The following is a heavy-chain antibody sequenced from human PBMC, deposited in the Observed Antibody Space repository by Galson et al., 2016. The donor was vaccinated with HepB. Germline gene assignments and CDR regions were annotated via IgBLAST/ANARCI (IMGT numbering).Heavy chain of an antibody. J-gene: IGHJ4*02. CDR1: GFTFSSFA. D-gene: IGHD3-10*01. V-gene: IGHV3-23*01. CDR3: AKEGWFGELLYGHFDF. Sequence: SLRLSCAASGFTFSSFAMSWVRRVPGKGLEWASAISGGGDRIRYAESVKGRFIISRDNSKNTLDVEMKNLRVEDTAVYYCAKEGWFGELLYGHFDFWGQGTLVTVSS. CDR2: ISGGGDRI.